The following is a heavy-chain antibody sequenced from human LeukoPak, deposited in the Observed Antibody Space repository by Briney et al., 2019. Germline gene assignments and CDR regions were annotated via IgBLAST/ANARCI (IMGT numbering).Heavy chain of an antibody. V-gene: IGHV4-59*12. Sequence: PSETLSLTCIVSGGSISGYYWSWIRQPPGRGLEYIGHIYYSGNTDYNPSLKSRVTISVDTSKNQFSLKVSSVTAADTAVYYCARDRLELTGVSWFDPWGQGTLVTVSS. J-gene: IGHJ5*02. CDR1: GGSISGYY. CDR3: ARDRLELTGVSWFDP. CDR2: IYYSGNT. D-gene: IGHD7-27*01.